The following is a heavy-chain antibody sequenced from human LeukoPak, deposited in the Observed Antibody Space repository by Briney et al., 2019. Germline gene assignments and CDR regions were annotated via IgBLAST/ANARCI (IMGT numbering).Heavy chain of an antibody. CDR3: ARGYSSSSGPYYYYYYMDV. CDR1: SYTFTNYA. Sequence: ASVKVSCKASSYTFTNYAFTWVRQAPGQGLEWMGWISAYNGNTNYAQKFQGRVTMTTDTSISTAYMELSRLTSDDSAVYYCARGYSSSSGPYYYYYYMDVWGKGTTVTVSS. CDR2: ISAYNGNT. V-gene: IGHV1-18*01. D-gene: IGHD6-6*01. J-gene: IGHJ6*03.